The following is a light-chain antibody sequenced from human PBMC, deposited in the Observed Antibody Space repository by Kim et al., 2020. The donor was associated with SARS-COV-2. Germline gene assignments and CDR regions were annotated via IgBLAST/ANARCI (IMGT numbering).Light chain of an antibody. CDR2: DAS. Sequence: SASVGDRVTITCRASQSISSWLAWYQQKPGKAPKLLIYDASSLESGVPSRFSGSGSGTEFTLTISSLQPDDFATYYCQQYNSYRGTFGQGTKLEI. V-gene: IGKV1-5*01. J-gene: IGKJ2*01. CDR1: QSISSW. CDR3: QQYNSYRGT.